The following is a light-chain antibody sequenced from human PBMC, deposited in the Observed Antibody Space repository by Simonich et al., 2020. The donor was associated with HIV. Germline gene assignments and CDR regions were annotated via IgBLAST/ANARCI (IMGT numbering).Light chain of an antibody. CDR2: NVT. CDR3: SSYTSSSTWV. V-gene: IGLV2-14*03. CDR1: SSDVGGYNY. Sequence: QSALTQPASVSGSPGQSITISCTGTSSDVGGYNYVSWYQHHPGKAPKLMIFNVTERPSGASNRFSGSKSGNTASLTISGLQAEDEADFYCSSYTSSSTWVFGGGTKVTVL. J-gene: IGLJ3*02.